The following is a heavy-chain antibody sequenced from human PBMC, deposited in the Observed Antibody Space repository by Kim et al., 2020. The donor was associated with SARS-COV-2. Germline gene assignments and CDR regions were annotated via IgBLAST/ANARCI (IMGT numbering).Heavy chain of an antibody. J-gene: IGHJ4*02. V-gene: IGHV1-46*01. CDR3: ARDGLGGLYSSSWFDY. D-gene: IGHD6-13*01. Sequence: ASVKVSCKASGYTFTSYYMHWVRQAPGQGLEWMGIINPSGGSTSYAQKFQGRVTMTRDTSTSTVYMELSSLRSEDTAVYYCARDGLGGLYSSSWFDYWGQGTLVTVSS. CDR2: INPSGGST. CDR1: GYTFTSYY.